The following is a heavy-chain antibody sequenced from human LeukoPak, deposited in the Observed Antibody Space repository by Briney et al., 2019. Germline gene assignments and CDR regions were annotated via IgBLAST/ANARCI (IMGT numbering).Heavy chain of an antibody. Sequence: SQTLSLTCAISGDSVSNNGASRNWIRQSPSRGFEWLVRTYYRSKWFYDYAVSVKSRITINPDTSKNQFSLHLNSVTPEDKAIYYCPRDPPNDQSFDLWGQGTLVSVSS. CDR2: TYYRSKWFY. J-gene: IGHJ5*02. CDR1: GDSVSNNGAS. V-gene: IGHV6-1*01. D-gene: IGHD1-1*01. CDR3: PRDPPNDQSFDL.